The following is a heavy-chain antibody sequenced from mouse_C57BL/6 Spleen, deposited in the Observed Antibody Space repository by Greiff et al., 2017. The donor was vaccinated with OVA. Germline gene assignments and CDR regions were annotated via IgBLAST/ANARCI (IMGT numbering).Heavy chain of an antibody. CDR3: TKGITTVVATSFDY. Sequence: EVQLQQSGAELVRPGASVKLSCTASGFNIKDDYMHWVKQRPEQGLEWIGWIDPENGDTEYASKFQGKATITADTSSNTAYLQLSSLTSEDTAVYYCTKGITTVVATSFDYWGQGTTLTVSS. D-gene: IGHD1-1*01. CDR2: IDPENGDT. J-gene: IGHJ2*01. V-gene: IGHV14-4*01. CDR1: GFNIKDDY.